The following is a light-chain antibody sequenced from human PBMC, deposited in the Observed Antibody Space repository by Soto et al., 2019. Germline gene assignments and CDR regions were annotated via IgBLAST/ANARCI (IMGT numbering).Light chain of an antibody. CDR1: QSVSSSY. Sequence: IVLTQSPGTLSLSPGERATLSCRASQSVSSSYLAWYQQKPGQAPRLVIYGGSTRAIGIPARCSGSGSGTDFTLTISRLEPEDFAIDYCQQYGSSQYTFGPGTKVEVK. CDR2: GGS. CDR3: QQYGSSQYT. V-gene: IGKV3-20*01. J-gene: IGKJ2*01.